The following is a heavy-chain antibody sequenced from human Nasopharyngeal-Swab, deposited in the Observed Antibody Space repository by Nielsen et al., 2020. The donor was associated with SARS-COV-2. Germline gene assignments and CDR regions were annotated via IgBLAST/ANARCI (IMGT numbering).Heavy chain of an antibody. J-gene: IGHJ4*02. CDR1: GSTFSSYG. CDR3: AKDYYDSSGYYFAY. Sequence: GESLKISCAASGSTFSSYGMHWVRQAPGKGLEWVAVISYDGSNKYYADSVKGRFTISRDNSKNTLYLQMNSLRAEDTAVYYCAKDYYDSSGYYFAYWGQGTLVTVSS. V-gene: IGHV3-30*18. CDR2: ISYDGSNK. D-gene: IGHD3-22*01.